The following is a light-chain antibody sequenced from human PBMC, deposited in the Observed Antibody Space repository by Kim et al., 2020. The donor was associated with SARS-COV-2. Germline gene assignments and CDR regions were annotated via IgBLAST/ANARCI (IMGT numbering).Light chain of an antibody. CDR2: AAS. J-gene: IGKJ1*01. Sequence: ASVVDRVTLTCRASQDIRNDLGWYQQKPGKAPNLLIYAASSLQTGVPSRFSVSGSGTDFTLTISSLQPEDFATYYCLQDYIYPWTFGQGTKVDIK. CDR1: QDIRND. CDR3: LQDYIYPWT. V-gene: IGKV1-6*01.